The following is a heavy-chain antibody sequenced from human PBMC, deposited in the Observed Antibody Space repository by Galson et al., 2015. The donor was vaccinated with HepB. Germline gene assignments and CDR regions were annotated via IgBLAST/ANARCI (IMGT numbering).Heavy chain of an antibody. CDR1: GFTFSSYW. CDR3: ARDQSVLRYFNLYWYFDL. D-gene: IGHD3-9*01. J-gene: IGHJ2*01. CDR2: IKQDGSEK. Sequence: SLRLSCAASGFTFSSYWMSWVRQAPGKGLEWVANIKQDGSEKYYVDSVKGRFTISRDNAKNSLYLQMNSLRAEDTAVYYCARDQSVLRYFNLYWYFDLWGRGTLVTVSS. V-gene: IGHV3-7*01.